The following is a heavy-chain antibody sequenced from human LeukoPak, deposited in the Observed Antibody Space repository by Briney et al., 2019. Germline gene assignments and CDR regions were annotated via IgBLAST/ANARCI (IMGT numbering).Heavy chain of an antibody. CDR1: GGSISSSNW. D-gene: IGHD3-22*01. J-gene: IGHJ4*02. V-gene: IGHV4-4*02. CDR2: INHSGST. Sequence: PSGTLSLTCAVSGGSISSSNWWSWVRQPPGKGLEWIGEINHSGSTNYNPSLKSRVTISVDTSKNQFSLKLSSVTAADTAVYYCARLNYHDSSGTYWGQGTLVTVSS. CDR3: ARLNYHDSSGTY.